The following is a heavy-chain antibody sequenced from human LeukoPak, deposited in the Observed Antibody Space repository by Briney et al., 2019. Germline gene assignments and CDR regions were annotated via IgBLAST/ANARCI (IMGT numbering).Heavy chain of an antibody. V-gene: IGHV3-53*01. CDR3: ATNYPRGLSDFDD. Sequence: PGGSLRLSCAASGFSVSDNHMNWVRQAPGKGLEWVSNIYIGGATYHADFVKGRFTISRDNSKNMLYLQMNSLRVEDTAVYYCATNYPRGLSDFDDWGQGTLVTVSS. J-gene: IGHJ4*02. CDR2: IYIGGAT. CDR1: GFSVSDNH. D-gene: IGHD3/OR15-3a*01.